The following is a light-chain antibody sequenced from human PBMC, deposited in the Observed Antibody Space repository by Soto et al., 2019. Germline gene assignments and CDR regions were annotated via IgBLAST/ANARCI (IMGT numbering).Light chain of an antibody. J-gene: IGLJ1*01. CDR1: SSDVGAYNY. V-gene: IGLV2-14*01. Sequence: QSALTQPASVSGSPGQSITISCTGTSSDVGAYNYVSWYQQHPGKAPKLMIYDVSNRPSGVSNRFSGSKSGNTASLTISGLQAEDEADYYCISYTSSSTLFYVFGTGTKVTVL. CDR3: ISYTSSSTLFYV. CDR2: DVS.